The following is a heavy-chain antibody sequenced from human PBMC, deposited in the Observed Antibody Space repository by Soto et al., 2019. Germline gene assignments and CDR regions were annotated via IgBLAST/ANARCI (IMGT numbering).Heavy chain of an antibody. CDR3: ERVSFLEGNYNWFDP. CDR2: IYYSGST. J-gene: IGHJ5*02. CDR1: GGSISSYY. Sequence: SETLSLTCTVSGGSISSYYWSWIRQPPGKGLEWIGYIYYSGSTNYNPSLKSRVTISVDTSKNQFSLKLSSVTAADTAVYYCERVSFLEGNYNWFDPWGQGTLVTVSS. V-gene: IGHV4-59*01. D-gene: IGHD3-3*01.